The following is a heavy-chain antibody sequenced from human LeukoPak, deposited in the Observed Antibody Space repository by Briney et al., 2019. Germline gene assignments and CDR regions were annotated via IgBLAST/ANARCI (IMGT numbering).Heavy chain of an antibody. CDR1: GYTFTSYY. J-gene: IGHJ4*02. CDR2: INPSGGST. V-gene: IGHV1-46*01. D-gene: IGHD3-22*01. CDR3: AGVPDGLYDSSGYYYLPQPYFDY. Sequence: ASVKVSCKASGYTFTSYYMHWVRQAPGQGLEWMGIINPSGGSTNYAQKFQGRVTITADESTSTAYMELSSLRSEDTAVYYCAGVPDGLYDSSGYYYLPQPYFDYWGQGTLVTVSS.